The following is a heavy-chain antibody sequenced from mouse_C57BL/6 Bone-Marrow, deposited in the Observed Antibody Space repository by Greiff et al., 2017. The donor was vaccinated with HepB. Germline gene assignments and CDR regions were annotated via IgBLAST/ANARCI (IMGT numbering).Heavy chain of an antibody. Sequence: EVQLQQSGPELVKPGASVKISCKASGYTFTDYYMNWVKQSHGKSLEWIGDINPNNGGTSYNQKFKGKATLTVDKSSSTAYMELRSLTSEDSAVYYCARCYGSSSDYFDYWGQGTTLTVSS. CDR3: ARCYGSSSDYFDY. V-gene: IGHV1-26*01. J-gene: IGHJ2*01. CDR2: INPNNGGT. D-gene: IGHD1-1*01. CDR1: GYTFTDYY.